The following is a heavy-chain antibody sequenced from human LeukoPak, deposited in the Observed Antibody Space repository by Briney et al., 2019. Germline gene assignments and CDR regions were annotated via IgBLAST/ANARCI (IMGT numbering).Heavy chain of an antibody. J-gene: IGHJ4*01. D-gene: IGHD2-15*01. CDR1: SDYISSSSYY. CDR2: ISYSGST. Sequence: PSETLSLTCTVSSDYISSSSYYWGWIRQPPGKGLEWIGSISYSGSTYYNPSLNSRVTISVDTSKKQFSLKLSSVTAADTAVYYCARDRDVDDFDSWGHGTLVTVSS. V-gene: IGHV4-39*07. CDR3: ARDRDVDDFDS.